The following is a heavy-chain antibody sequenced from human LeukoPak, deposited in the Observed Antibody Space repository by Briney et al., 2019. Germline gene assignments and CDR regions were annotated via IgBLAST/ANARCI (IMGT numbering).Heavy chain of an antibody. D-gene: IGHD2-15*01. Sequence: PGGSLRLSFSASGFTFSSYAMSWVRQAPGKGLEWVSGISASGGSTYYADSVKGRFTISRDDSKNTLYLQMNSLRAEDTAVYYCAKDCSGGSCYSDYWGQGTLVTVSS. CDR1: GFTFSSYA. J-gene: IGHJ4*02. CDR3: AKDCSGGSCYSDY. CDR2: ISASGGST. V-gene: IGHV3-23*01.